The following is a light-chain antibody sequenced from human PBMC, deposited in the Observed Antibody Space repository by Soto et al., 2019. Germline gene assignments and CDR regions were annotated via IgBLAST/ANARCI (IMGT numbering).Light chain of an antibody. CDR2: KAS. CDR3: QQYNSYSQP. V-gene: IGKV1-5*03. Sequence: IRMSQSPATLSASVGDRVTIPCRASQTISNWLAWYQQKPGKAPKLLIYKASTLESAVPSRFSGTGSGTEFTLTISGLQPEDFATYYCQQYNSYSQPFGQGTKV. J-gene: IGKJ1*01. CDR1: QTISNW.